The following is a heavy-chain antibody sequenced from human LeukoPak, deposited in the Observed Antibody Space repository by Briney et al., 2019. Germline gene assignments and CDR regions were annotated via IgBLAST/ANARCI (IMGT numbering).Heavy chain of an antibody. Sequence: PGRSLRLSCAASGFTFSNYVMHWVRQAPAKGLEWVAVIWYDGSNKYYADSVKDRFTISRDNSKNTLYLQMNSLRAEDTAVYYCAKDNAYYFEYWGQGTLVTVSS. V-gene: IGHV3-33*06. J-gene: IGHJ4*02. CDR1: GFTFSNYV. CDR2: IWYDGSNK. CDR3: AKDNAYYFEY.